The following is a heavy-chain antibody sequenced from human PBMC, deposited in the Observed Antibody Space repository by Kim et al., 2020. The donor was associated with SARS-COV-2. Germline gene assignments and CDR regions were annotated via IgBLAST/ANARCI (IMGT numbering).Heavy chain of an antibody. J-gene: IGHJ6*02. D-gene: IGHD5-12*01. V-gene: IGHV4-34*01. CDR1: GGSFSGYY. CDR3: ARAVAPRGVYGMDV. Sequence: SETLSLTCAVYGGSFSGYYWSWIRQPPGKGLEWIGEINHSGSTNYNPSLKSRVTISVDTSKNQFSLKLSSVTAADTAVYYCARAVAPRGVYGMDVWGQGTTVTVSS. CDR2: INHSGST.